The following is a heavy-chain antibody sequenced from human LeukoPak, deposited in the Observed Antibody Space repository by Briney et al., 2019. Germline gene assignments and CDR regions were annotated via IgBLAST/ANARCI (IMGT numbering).Heavy chain of an antibody. CDR1: GFTFSSYG. D-gene: IGHD6-19*01. J-gene: IGHJ4*02. V-gene: IGHV3-48*01. Sequence: GGSLRLSCAASGFTFSSYGMTWVRQAPGKGLEWVSYISSSSSTIYYADSVKGRFTISRDNSKNTLYLQMNSLRAEDTAVYYCARGGRAVAGTFDYWGQGTLVTVSS. CDR2: ISSSSSTI. CDR3: ARGGRAVAGTFDY.